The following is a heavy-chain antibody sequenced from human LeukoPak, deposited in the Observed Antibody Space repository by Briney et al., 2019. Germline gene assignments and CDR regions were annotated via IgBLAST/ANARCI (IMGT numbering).Heavy chain of an antibody. CDR1: GFTFKTLA. J-gene: IGHJ6*02. CDR2: IDDSGVIR. CDR3: AKRLKRNYYYHYAMDV. Sequence: PGGSLRLSCEASGFTFKTLAMSWVRQAPGKGLEWVSRIDDSGVIRSYADSVKGRFTISRDNSKMTLTLQMNSLRAEDTAVYYCAKRLKRNYYYHYAMDVWGQGTTVTVSS. D-gene: IGHD3-22*01. V-gene: IGHV3-23*01.